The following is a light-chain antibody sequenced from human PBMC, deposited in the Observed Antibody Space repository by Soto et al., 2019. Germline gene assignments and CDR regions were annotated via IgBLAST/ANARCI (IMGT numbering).Light chain of an antibody. J-gene: IGKJ2*01. CDR2: DAS. CDR3: QQYGSSVMYT. V-gene: IGKV3D-20*01. CDR1: QSVSSSY. Sequence: EIVLTQSPATLSLSPGERATLSCVASQSVSSSYLAWYQQKPGLAPRLLIYDASSRATGIPDRFSGSGSGTDFTLTISRLEPEDFAVYYCQQYGSSVMYTFGQGTKLEIK.